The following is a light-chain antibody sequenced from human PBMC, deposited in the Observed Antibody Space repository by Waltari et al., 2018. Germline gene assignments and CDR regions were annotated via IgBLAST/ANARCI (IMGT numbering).Light chain of an antibody. CDR3: QSYDSSLSGVV. J-gene: IGLJ2*01. Sequence: QSVLTQPPSVSGAPGQRVTIPCTGSSSNIGAGYDVHWYQQLPGTAPKFLIYGNSNRPSGVPDRFSGSKSGTSASLAITGLQAEDEADYYCQSYDSSLSGVVFGGGTKLTVL. CDR2: GNS. V-gene: IGLV1-40*01. CDR1: SSNIGAGYD.